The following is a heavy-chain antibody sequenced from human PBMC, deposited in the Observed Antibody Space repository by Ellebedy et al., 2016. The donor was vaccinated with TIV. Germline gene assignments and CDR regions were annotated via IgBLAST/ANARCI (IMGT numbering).Heavy chain of an antibody. D-gene: IGHD2-15*01. CDR1: GGSIDISTYY. Sequence: MPGGSLRLSCNVSGGSIDISTYYRAWIRQPPGKGLEWIGSIYYSGTTYYNPSLKRRVTISVDTSKNQFSLKLTSVPATDTGVYYCARARVVETRGFDYWGQGTLVTVSS. CDR3: ARARVVETRGFDY. J-gene: IGHJ4*02. CDR2: IYYSGTT. V-gene: IGHV4-39*01.